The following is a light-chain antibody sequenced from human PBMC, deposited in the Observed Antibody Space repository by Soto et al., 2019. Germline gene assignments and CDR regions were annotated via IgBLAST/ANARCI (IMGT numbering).Light chain of an antibody. CDR2: EDD. CDR3: QSSDIRNVV. CDR1: GGSIASNY. Sequence: NFMLTQPHSVSESPGQTVTISCTGSGGSIASNYVQWFQQRPGSAPTTVIYEDDQRPSGVPDRLSGSIDSSSNSASLTISGLKTEDEADYYCQSSDIRNVVFGGGTKLTVL. J-gene: IGLJ2*01. V-gene: IGLV6-57*02.